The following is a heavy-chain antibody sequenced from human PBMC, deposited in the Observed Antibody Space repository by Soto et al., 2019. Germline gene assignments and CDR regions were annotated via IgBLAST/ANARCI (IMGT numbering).Heavy chain of an antibody. J-gene: IGHJ5*02. Sequence: GFLRLSCAASGFTFSSYWMSCVRQAPGKGLEWVANIKQDGSEKYYVDAVKGRFTISRDNAKNSLYLQMNSLRAEDTAVYYCAKDRAHYYESSIWRFDPWGQGTLVTVSS. CDR3: AKDRAHYYESSIWRFDP. CDR2: IKQDGSEK. CDR1: GFTFSSYW. D-gene: IGHD3-22*01. V-gene: IGHV3-7*01.